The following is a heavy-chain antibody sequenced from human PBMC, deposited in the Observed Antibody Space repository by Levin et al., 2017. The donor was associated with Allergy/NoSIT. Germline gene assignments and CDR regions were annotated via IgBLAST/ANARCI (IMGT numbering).Heavy chain of an antibody. CDR1: GGSISSYY. CDR3: ARLYSNYGDAFDI. CDR2: IYYSGST. D-gene: IGHD4-11*01. J-gene: IGHJ3*02. V-gene: IGHV4-59*01. Sequence: SETLSLTCTVSGGSISSYYWSWIRQPPGKGLEWIGYIYYSGSTNYNPSLKSRVTISVDTSKNQFSLKLSSVTAADTAVYYCARLYSNYGDAFDIWGQGTMVTVSS.